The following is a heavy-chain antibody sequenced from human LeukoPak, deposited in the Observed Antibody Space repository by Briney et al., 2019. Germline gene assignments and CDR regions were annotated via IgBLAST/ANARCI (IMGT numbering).Heavy chain of an antibody. Sequence: ASVKVSCKASGYTFTGYYMHWVRQAPGQGLEWMGWINPNSGRTNYAQKFQDRVSMTRDTSISTAYMHLSRLRSADTAVYYCARSPHILTGENFDYWGQGTLLTVSS. J-gene: IGHJ4*02. D-gene: IGHD3-9*01. CDR1: GYTFTGYY. CDR2: INPNSGRT. V-gene: IGHV1-2*02. CDR3: ARSPHILTGENFDY.